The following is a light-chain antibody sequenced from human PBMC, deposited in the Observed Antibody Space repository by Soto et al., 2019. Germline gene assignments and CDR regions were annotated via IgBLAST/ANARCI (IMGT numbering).Light chain of an antibody. CDR3: QQFGRSGLT. J-gene: IGKJ4*01. CDR2: GAT. V-gene: IGKV3-20*01. Sequence: EIVLTQSPGTLSLSPGERATLSCRASESVGSTFLGWYQQKPGQAPRLLFYGATSRATGTPDRFSASGSGTEFTLTVSRLEPEDSAVYYCQQFGRSGLTFGGGTKVEIK. CDR1: ESVGSTF.